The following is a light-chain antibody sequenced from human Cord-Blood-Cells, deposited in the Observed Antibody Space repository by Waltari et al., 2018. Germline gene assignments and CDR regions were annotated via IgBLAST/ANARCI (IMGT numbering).Light chain of an antibody. Sequence: QSALTQPASVSGSPGQSITISCTGTSSDVGRYNLVSWYQQHPGKAPKLMIYEVSKPPAGVSNRFSGSKSGNTASLTNSGLQAEDEADYYCCSYVGSSTFHVVFGGGTKLTVL. CDR2: EVS. CDR3: CSYVGSSTFHVV. CDR1: SSDVGRYNL. V-gene: IGLV2-23*02. J-gene: IGLJ2*01.